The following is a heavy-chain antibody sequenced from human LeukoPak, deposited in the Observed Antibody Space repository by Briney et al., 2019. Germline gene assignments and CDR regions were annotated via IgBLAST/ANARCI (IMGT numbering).Heavy chain of an antibody. CDR1: GFTFSSYG. CDR3: ARDGDTVLTRGYYYYMDV. CDR2: ISGSGGST. J-gene: IGHJ6*03. Sequence: GGSLRLSCAASGFTFSSYGMSWVRQAPGKGLEWVSAISGSGGSTYYADSVKGRFTISRDNARNSLYLQMNSLRAEDTALYYCARDGDTVLTRGYYYYMDVWGKGTTVTVSS. V-gene: IGHV3-23*01. D-gene: IGHD4-23*01.